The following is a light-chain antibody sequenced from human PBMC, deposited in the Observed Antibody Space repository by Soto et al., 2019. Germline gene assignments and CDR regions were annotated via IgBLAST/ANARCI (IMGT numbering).Light chain of an antibody. CDR2: GAS. CDR3: QQRHMWPIT. Sequence: DIVLTQSPGSLSLSPGERPTLSCRASQIFPRTYLAWYQQKPGQTPSLLIYGASTRATGIPDRFSGSGSGTDFTLTISRLEPEDFAVYYCQQRHMWPITFGQGTRLENK. J-gene: IGKJ5*01. V-gene: IGKV3D-20*02. CDR1: QIFPRTY.